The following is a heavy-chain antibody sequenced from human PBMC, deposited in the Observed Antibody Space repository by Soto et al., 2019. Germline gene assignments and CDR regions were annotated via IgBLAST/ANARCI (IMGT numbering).Heavy chain of an antibody. CDR3: VKDRWIDY. J-gene: IGHJ4*02. CDR2: ISSNGGST. CDR1: GFAFSTYA. Sequence: GGSLRLSCSVSGFAFSTYAMHWVRQAPGKGLQYVSSISSNGGSTCYPDSVKGRFTISRDNSKNTLYLQMSSLRAEDTAVYYCVKDRWIDYWGQGTLVTVSS. D-gene: IGHD3-16*02. V-gene: IGHV3-64D*06.